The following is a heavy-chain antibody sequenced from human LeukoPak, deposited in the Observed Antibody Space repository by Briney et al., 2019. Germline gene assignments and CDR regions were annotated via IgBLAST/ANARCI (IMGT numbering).Heavy chain of an antibody. D-gene: IGHD3-10*01. CDR3: ARTYGSGRFDYYYGMDV. J-gene: IGHJ6*02. Sequence: PGGSPRLSCAASGFTVSSNYMSWVRQAPGKGLEWVSVIYSGGSTYYADSVKGRFTISRDNSKNTLYLQMNSLRAEDTAVYYCARTYGSGRFDYYYGMDVWGQGTTVTVSS. CDR1: GFTVSSNY. V-gene: IGHV3-53*01. CDR2: IYSGGST.